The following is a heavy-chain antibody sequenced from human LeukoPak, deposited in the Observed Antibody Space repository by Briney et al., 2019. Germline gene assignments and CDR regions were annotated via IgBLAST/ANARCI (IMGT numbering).Heavy chain of an antibody. D-gene: IGHD2-2*01. Sequence: GGSLRLSCAASGFTFSSYWMSWVRQAPGKGLEWVANIKQDGSEKYYVGSVKGRFTISRDNAKNSLYLQMNSLRAEDTAVYYCARDSIVVVPAAPDYYYYYYYTDVWGKGTTVTVSS. V-gene: IGHV3-7*01. CDR2: IKQDGSEK. CDR3: ARDSIVVVPAAPDYYYYYYYTDV. CDR1: GFTFSSYW. J-gene: IGHJ6*03.